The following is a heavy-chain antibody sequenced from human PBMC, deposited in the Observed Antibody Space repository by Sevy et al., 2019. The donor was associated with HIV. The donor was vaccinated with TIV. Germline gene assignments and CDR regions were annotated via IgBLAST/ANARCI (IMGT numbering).Heavy chain of an antibody. CDR2: IYSGGST. D-gene: IGHD1-26*01. J-gene: IGHJ6*02. V-gene: IGHV3-53*01. CDR1: GLTVSRKY. Sequence: GGSLRLSCAASGLTVSRKYMSWVRQAPGKGLEWVSVIYSGGSTYYADSVKGRFTISRDNSKNTMYLQMNSLRVEDTAMYYCARPVDDSGSYFRGMDVWGRGTTVTVSS. CDR3: ARPVDDSGSYFRGMDV.